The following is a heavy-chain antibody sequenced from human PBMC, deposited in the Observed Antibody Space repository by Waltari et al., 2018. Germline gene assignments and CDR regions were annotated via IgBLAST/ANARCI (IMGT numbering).Heavy chain of an antibody. CDR2: INQDGSER. V-gene: IGHV3-7*03. J-gene: IGHJ4*02. CDR1: GFSFSGYW. D-gene: IGHD3-10*01. Sequence: EVLLVESGGGLVQPGGSLRLACAASGFSFSGYWMTWVHQTPGKGPEWVANINQDGSERNYVDSVKGRFTVSRDNAKNLLYLQINSLRADDTAIYYCTRDRRGTPLFDYWGQGTLVTVSS. CDR3: TRDRRGTPLFDY.